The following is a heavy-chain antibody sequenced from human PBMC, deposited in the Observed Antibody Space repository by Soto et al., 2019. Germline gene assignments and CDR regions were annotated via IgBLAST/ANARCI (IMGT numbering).Heavy chain of an antibody. CDR3: ARAPQLVAPAATGFDS. D-gene: IGHD2-2*01. J-gene: IGHJ4*02. CDR1: GFPFSTYS. CDR2: ISASTLTT. V-gene: IGHV3-48*02. Sequence: EVGLVESGGGLVQPGGSLRLSCAASGFPFSTYSMSWVRQAPGKGLEWISYISASTLTTFYADSVKGRFTISRDTAQNSLYLQMNSLRDEDTAVYYCARAPQLVAPAATGFDSWGQGTLVTVSS.